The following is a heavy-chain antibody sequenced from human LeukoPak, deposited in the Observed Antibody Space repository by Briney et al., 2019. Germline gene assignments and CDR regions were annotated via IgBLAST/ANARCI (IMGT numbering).Heavy chain of an antibody. CDR1: GFTFSSYG. Sequence: GGSLRPSCAASGFTFSSYGMHWVRQAPGKGLEWVAVISYDGSNKYYADSVKGRFTISRDNSKNTLYLQMNSLRAEDTAVYYCAKEGYYYVSSGYNYYYGMDVWGQGTTVTVSS. CDR3: AKEGYYYVSSGYNYYYGMDV. J-gene: IGHJ6*02. V-gene: IGHV3-30*18. D-gene: IGHD3-22*01. CDR2: ISYDGSNK.